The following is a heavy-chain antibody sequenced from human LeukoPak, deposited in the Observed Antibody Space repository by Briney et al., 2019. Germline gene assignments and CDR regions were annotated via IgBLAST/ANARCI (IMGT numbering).Heavy chain of an antibody. D-gene: IGHD2-21*02. Sequence: GGSLRLFCAASGFTFRSYTMNWVRQAPGKGLEWVSSISTGSTYIYYADSVKGRFTISRDNAKNSLYLQMSSLRAEDTAVYYCARDTVVTATQGAFDIWGQGTMVTVSS. CDR3: ARDTVVTATQGAFDI. CDR2: ISTGSTYI. J-gene: IGHJ3*02. V-gene: IGHV3-21*01. CDR1: GFTFRSYT.